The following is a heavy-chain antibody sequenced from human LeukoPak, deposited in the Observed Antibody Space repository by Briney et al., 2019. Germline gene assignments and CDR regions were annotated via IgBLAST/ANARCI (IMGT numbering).Heavy chain of an antibody. J-gene: IGHJ2*01. V-gene: IGHV3-11*03. CDR2: IRSSGSDT. CDR1: GFTFSDYH. Sequence: GGSLRLSCAASGFTFSDYHMSWIRQAPGKGLEWISYIRSSGSDTNYADSVRGRFTISRDNAKNSLYLQMNSLRAEDTAVYYCARAIAVTPWYFDLWGRGTLVTVSS. D-gene: IGHD6-19*01. CDR3: ARAIAVTPWYFDL.